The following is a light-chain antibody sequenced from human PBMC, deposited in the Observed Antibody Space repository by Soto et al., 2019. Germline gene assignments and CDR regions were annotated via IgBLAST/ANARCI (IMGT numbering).Light chain of an antibody. J-gene: IGLJ1*01. V-gene: IGLV2-14*01. Sequence: QSVLTQPASVSGFPGQSSTISCTGTSSDFGGYHYAYWHQQHSGKAPKLMIYDVSNRPSGVSNRFSGSKSGNTASLTISGLQAEDEADYYCGSYASSSTLYVFGTGTKVTVL. CDR3: GSYASSSTLYV. CDR2: DVS. CDR1: SSDFGGYHY.